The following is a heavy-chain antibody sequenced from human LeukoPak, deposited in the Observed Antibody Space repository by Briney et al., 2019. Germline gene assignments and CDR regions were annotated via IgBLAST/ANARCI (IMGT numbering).Heavy chain of an antibody. V-gene: IGHV1-3*01. J-gene: IGHJ5*02. CDR3: ARDGIVGAPTWFDP. D-gene: IGHD1-26*01. CDR2: INAGNGNT. Sequence: ASVKVSCKASGYTFTSYAMHWVRQAPGQRLEWMGWINAGNGNTKYSQKFQGRVTITRDTSASTAYMELSSLRSEDTAVYYCARDGIVGAPTWFDPWGQGTLVTVSS. CDR1: GYTFTSYA.